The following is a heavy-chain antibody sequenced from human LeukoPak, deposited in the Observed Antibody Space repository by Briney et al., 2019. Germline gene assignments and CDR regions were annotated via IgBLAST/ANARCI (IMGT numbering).Heavy chain of an antibody. CDR2: IKQDGSEK. V-gene: IGHV3-7*01. CDR3: AFSPYSYGPGYFDY. Sequence: PGGSLRLSCAASGFTFSSYWMSWVRQAPGKGLEWVANIKQDGSEKYYVDSVKGRFTISRDNSKNTLYLQMNSLRAEDTAVYYCAFSPYSYGPGYFDYWGQGTLVTVSS. D-gene: IGHD5-18*01. CDR1: GFTFSSYW. J-gene: IGHJ4*02.